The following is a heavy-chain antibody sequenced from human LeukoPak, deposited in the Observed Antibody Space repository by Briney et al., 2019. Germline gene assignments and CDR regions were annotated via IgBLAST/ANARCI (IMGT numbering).Heavy chain of an antibody. D-gene: IGHD6-6*01. Sequence: GGSLRLSCAASGFTFSSYSMIWVRQAPGKGLEWVSSISTSSSYIYYADSVKGRFTISRDNAKKSLYLQMNSLRAEDTAVYYCAKGYSSSSMDYWGQGTLVTVSS. CDR2: ISTSSSYI. J-gene: IGHJ4*02. CDR1: GFTFSSYS. CDR3: AKGYSSSSMDY. V-gene: IGHV3-21*01.